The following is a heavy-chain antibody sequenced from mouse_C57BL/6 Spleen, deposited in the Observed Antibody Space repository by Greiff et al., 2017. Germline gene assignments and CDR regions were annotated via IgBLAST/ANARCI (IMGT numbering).Heavy chain of an antibody. CDR3: ARMGITTVVATPYAMDY. CDR1: GYTFTSYW. D-gene: IGHD1-1*01. V-gene: IGHV1-69*01. CDR2: IDPSDSYT. Sequence: QVQLQQPGAELVMPGASVKLSCKASGYTFTSYWMHWVKQRPGQGLEWIGEIDPSDSYTNYNQKFKGKSTLTVDKSSSTAYMQLSSLTSEDSAVYYCARMGITTVVATPYAMDYWGQGTSVTVSS. J-gene: IGHJ4*01.